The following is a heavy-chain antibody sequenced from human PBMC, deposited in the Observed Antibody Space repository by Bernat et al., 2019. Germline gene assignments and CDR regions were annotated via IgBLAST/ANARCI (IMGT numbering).Heavy chain of an antibody. CDR2: IYSGGST. CDR3: ASQGGYSRSFGAFDI. CDR1: GFTVSSNY. Sequence: EVQLVESGGGLVQPGGSLRLSCAASGFTVSSNYMSWVRQAPGKGLEWVSVIYSGGSTYYADSVKGRFTISRDNSKNTLYLQMNSLRAEDTAVYYCASQGGYSRSFGAFDIWGQGTMVTVSS. V-gene: IGHV3-66*04. D-gene: IGHD6-13*01. J-gene: IGHJ3*02.